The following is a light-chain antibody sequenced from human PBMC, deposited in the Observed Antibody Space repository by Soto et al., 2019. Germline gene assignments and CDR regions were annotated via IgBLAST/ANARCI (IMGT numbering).Light chain of an antibody. CDR1: QSISSW. CDR3: LQDFNYPWT. V-gene: IGKV1-6*01. Sequence: GDRVTITCRASQSISSWLAWYQQKPGKAPRLLIYAASNLQTGVPSRFNGSGSGTDFTLTISSLQPEDFATYFCLQDFNYPWTFGQGTKVEVK. J-gene: IGKJ1*01. CDR2: AAS.